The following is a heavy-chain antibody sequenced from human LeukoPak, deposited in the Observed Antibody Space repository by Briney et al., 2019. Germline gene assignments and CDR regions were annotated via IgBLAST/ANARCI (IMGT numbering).Heavy chain of an antibody. J-gene: IGHJ4*02. CDR3: ARERGGRIRGYSYGIDY. D-gene: IGHD5-18*01. V-gene: IGHV1-2*06. Sequence: VASVKVSCKASGYTFTGYYKHWVRQAPGQGLEWMGRINPNSGGTNYAQKFQGRVTMTRDTSISTAYMELSRLRSDDTAVYYCARERGGRIRGYSYGIDYWGQGILVTVSS. CDR1: GYTFTGYY. CDR2: INPNSGGT.